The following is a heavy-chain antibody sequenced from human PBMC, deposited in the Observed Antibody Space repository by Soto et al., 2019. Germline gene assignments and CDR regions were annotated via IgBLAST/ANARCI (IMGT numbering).Heavy chain of an antibody. D-gene: IGHD3-22*01. Sequence: GGSLRLSCAASGFTFSTYAMSWVRQAPGKGLEWVSTISGSGGSAYNADSVKGRFTISRDNSKNTLYLKMNSLRAEDTAVYYCAKAKRIVVVPDFDYWGQGTLVTVYS. CDR1: GFTFSTYA. CDR3: AKAKRIVVVPDFDY. CDR2: ISGSGGSA. V-gene: IGHV3-23*01. J-gene: IGHJ4*02.